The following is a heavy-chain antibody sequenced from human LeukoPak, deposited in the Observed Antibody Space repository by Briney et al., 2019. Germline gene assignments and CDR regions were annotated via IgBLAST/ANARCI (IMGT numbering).Heavy chain of an antibody. V-gene: IGHV3-7*01. J-gene: IGHJ4*02. D-gene: IGHD5-24*01. CDR3: ARETPRRGETRDGYR. Sequence: GGSLRLSCAASGFTFSSYWMSWVRQAPGKGLEWVANIKQDGSEKYYVDSVKGRFTISRDNAKNSLYLQMSSLRVEDTAVYYCARETPRRGETRDGYRWGQGTLVTVSS. CDR2: IKQDGSEK. CDR1: GFTFSSYW.